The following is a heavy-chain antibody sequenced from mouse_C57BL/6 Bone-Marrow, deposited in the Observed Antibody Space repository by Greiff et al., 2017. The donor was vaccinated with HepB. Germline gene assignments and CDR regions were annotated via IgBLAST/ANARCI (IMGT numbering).Heavy chain of an antibody. V-gene: IGHV1-18*01. CDR2: INPNNGGT. D-gene: IGHD1-1*01. CDR1: GYTFTDYN. Sequence: EVQLQQSGPELVKPGASVKIPCKASGYTFTDYNMDWVKQSHGKSLEWIGDINPNNGGTNYNQKFKGKATLTVDKSSSTAYMELRRLTSEDTAVYYCARNMYYYGSSRDWYFDVWGTGTTVTVSS. J-gene: IGHJ1*03. CDR3: ARNMYYYGSSRDWYFDV.